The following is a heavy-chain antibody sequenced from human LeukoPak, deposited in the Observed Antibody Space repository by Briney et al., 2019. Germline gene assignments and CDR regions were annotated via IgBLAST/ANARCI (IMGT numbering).Heavy chain of an antibody. CDR1: RFTLSSYS. D-gene: IGHD7-27*01. CDR2: ISSSSYI. J-gene: IGHJ4*02. V-gene: IGHV3-21*01. Sequence: GGSLRLSCAASRFTLSSYSMNWVRQAPGKGLEWVSSISSSSYIYYADSVKGRFTISRDNAKNSLYLQMNSLRAEDTAVYYCARGHTNNSGRDYWGQGTLVTVSS. CDR3: ARGHTNNSGRDY.